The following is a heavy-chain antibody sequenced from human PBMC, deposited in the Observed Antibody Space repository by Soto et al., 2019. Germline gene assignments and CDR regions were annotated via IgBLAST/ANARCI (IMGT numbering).Heavy chain of an antibody. Sequence: GGSLRLSCAASAFTFRSYAMNWVRQAPGKGLEWVSAISSSGGDTYYADSVKGRFTISRDNSKNTLYLQMNSLRAEDTGAYYCAKALYSSSHPPFDPWGQGTPVTVSS. V-gene: IGHV3-23*01. CDR2: ISSSGGDT. J-gene: IGHJ5*02. D-gene: IGHD6-13*01. CDR3: AKALYSSSHPPFDP. CDR1: AFTFRSYA.